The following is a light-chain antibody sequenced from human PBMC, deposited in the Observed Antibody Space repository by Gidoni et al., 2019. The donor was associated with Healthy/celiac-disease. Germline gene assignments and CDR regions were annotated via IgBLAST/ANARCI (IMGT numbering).Light chain of an antibody. CDR3: QQSYSTPHT. Sequence: DIQMNQSPSSLSASVGDRVTITCRASQSIRSYLNWYQQKPGKAPKLLIYAASSLQSGVPSRFSGSGSGTDFTLTISSLQPEDFATYYCQQSYSTPHTFGQVTKLEIK. V-gene: IGKV1-39*01. CDR1: QSIRSY. CDR2: AAS. J-gene: IGKJ2*01.